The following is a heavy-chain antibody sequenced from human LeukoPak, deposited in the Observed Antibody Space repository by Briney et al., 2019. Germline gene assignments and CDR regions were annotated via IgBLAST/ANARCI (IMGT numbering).Heavy chain of an antibody. J-gene: IGHJ2*01. CDR2: INHSGST. CDR1: GGSFNDYY. D-gene: IGHD7-27*01. CDR3: ARPGEDTHREFNWYFDL. Sequence: SETLSLTCAVYGGSFNDYYWNWIRQPPGKGLEWIGEINHSGSTNYNPSLKSRVTISVDTSRNQFSLKLSSVTAADTAVYYCARPGEDTHREFNWYFDLWGRGTLVTVSS. V-gene: IGHV4-34*01.